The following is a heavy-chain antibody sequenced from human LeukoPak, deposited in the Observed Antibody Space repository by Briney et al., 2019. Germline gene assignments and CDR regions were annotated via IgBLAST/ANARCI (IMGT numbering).Heavy chain of an antibody. D-gene: IGHD2-15*01. V-gene: IGHV4-61*01. J-gene: IGHJ4*02. CDR2: IYYSGST. Sequence: SETLSLTCTVSGGSVSSGSYYWSWIRQPPGKGLEWIGYIYYSGSTNYNPSLKSRGTISVDTSKNQFSLKLSSVTAADTAVYYCARGHCSGGSCLIDYWGQGTLVTVSS. CDR3: ARGHCSGGSCLIDY. CDR1: GGSVSSGSYY.